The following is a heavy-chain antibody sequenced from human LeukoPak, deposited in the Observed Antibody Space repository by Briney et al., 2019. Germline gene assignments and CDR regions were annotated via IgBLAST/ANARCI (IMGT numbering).Heavy chain of an antibody. CDR3: ARARYFDWHFDY. Sequence: SVKVSCKASGGTFSSYAISWVRQAPGQGLEWMGRIIPILGIANYAQKFQGRVTITADKSTSTAYMELSSLRSEDTAVYYCARARYFDWHFDYWGQGTLVTVSS. CDR1: GGTFSSYA. CDR2: IIPILGIA. J-gene: IGHJ4*02. V-gene: IGHV1-69*04. D-gene: IGHD3-9*01.